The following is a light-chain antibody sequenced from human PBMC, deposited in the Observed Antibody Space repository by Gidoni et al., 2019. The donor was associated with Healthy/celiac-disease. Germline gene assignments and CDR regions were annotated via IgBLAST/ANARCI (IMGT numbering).Light chain of an antibody. CDR3: QQYGSSPYT. CDR2: GAS. J-gene: IGKJ2*01. V-gene: IGKV3-20*01. Sequence: VLTQSPVTLSLSPGERATLSCRASQSVSSSYLAWYQQKPGQAPRLLIYGASSRATGIPDRFSGSGSGTDFTLTISRLEPEDFAVYYCQQYGSSPYTFGQGTKLEIK. CDR1: QSVSSSY.